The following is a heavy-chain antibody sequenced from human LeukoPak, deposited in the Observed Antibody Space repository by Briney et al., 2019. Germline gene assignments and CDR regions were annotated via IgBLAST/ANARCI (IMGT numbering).Heavy chain of an antibody. V-gene: IGHV3-20*04. J-gene: IGHJ4*02. Sequence: PGGSLRLSCAASGFTFDDYGMSWVRQAPGKGLEWVSGINWNGGSTGYADSVKGRFTISRDNAKNSLYLQMNSLRAEDTALYYCARVSQAGLDYLSSWVAFDYWGQGTLVTVSS. CDR2: INWNGGST. CDR3: ARVSQAGLDYLSSWVAFDY. CDR1: GFTFDDYG. D-gene: IGHD6-13*01.